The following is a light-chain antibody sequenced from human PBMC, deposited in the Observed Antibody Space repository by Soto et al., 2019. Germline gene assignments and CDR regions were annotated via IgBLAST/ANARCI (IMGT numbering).Light chain of an antibody. V-gene: IGLV4-69*01. J-gene: IGLJ1*01. CDR3: ETWGNGLQGV. CDR1: SWHSSNA. Sequence: QSVLTQSPSASASLGASVTLTCTLSSWHSSNAIAWHQQQPEKSPPYLMKVNSDGRHSKGDGVPDRFSGSSSGAERYLAICRLQSEYEADYYCETWGNGLQGVFGTGTKVAVL. CDR2: VNSDGRH.